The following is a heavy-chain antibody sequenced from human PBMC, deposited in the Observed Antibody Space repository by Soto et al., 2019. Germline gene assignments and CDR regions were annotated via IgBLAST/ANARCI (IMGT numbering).Heavy chain of an antibody. CDR3: ARDQNYYDSSGQDAFDI. Sequence: SVKVSCKASGGTFSSYAISWVRQAPGQGLEWMGGIIPIFGTANYAQKFQGRVTITADKSTSTAYMELSSLRSEDTAVYYCARDQNYYDSSGQDAFDIWGQGTMVTVSS. V-gene: IGHV1-69*06. D-gene: IGHD3-22*01. CDR1: GGTFSSYA. J-gene: IGHJ3*02. CDR2: IIPIFGTA.